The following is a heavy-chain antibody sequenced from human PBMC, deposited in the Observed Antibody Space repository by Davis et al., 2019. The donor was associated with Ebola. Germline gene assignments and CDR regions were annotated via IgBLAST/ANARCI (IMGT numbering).Heavy chain of an antibody. Sequence: GESLKISCAASGFTFSSYAMSWVRQATGKGLEWVSAIGTAGDPYYPGSVKGRFTISRENAKNSLYLQMNSLRAGDTAVYYCARGGRGYCSSTSCYRGDAFDIWGQGTMVTVSS. CDR1: GFTFSSYA. CDR3: ARGGRGYCSSTSCYRGDAFDI. CDR2: IGTAGDP. D-gene: IGHD2-2*02. V-gene: IGHV3-13*05. J-gene: IGHJ3*02.